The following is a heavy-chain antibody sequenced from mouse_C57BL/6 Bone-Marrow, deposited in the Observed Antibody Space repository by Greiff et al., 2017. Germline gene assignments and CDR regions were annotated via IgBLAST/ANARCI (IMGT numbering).Heavy chain of an antibody. CDR3: AKDSSGYVWFAY. D-gene: IGHD3-2*02. CDR2: IYPRSGNT. CDR1: GYTFTSYG. J-gene: IGHJ3*01. V-gene: IGHV1-81*01. Sequence: VQLQQSGAELARPGASVKLSCKASGYTFTSYGISWVKQRTGQGLEWIGEIYPRSGNTYYKEKFKGKATLTADKSSSTAYMELRSLTSEDSAVYFCAKDSSGYVWFAYWGQGTLVTVSA.